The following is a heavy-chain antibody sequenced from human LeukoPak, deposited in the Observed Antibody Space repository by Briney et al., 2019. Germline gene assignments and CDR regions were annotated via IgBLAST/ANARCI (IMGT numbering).Heavy chain of an antibody. CDR1: GFTFSSYS. D-gene: IGHD3-22*01. Sequence: WGSLRLSCAASGFTFSSYSMNWVRQAPGKGLEWVSYISSSSSTIYYADSVKGRFTISRDNAKNSLYLQMNSLRAEDTAVYYCARDPLGDSSGYYNPPDYWGQGTLVTVSS. CDR2: ISSSSSTI. J-gene: IGHJ4*02. V-gene: IGHV3-48*01. CDR3: ARDPLGDSSGYYNPPDY.